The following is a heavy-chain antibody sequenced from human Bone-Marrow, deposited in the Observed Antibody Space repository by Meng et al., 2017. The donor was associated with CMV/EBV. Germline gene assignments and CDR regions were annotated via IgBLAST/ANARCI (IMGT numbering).Heavy chain of an antibody. J-gene: IGHJ5*02. Sequence: SGGSISSGDYYWRWIRQPPGKGLEWIGYIYYSGSTYYNPSLKSRVTISVDTSKNQFSLKLSSVTAADTAVYYCARGVVPAAMGWFDPWGQGTLVTVSS. V-gene: IGHV4-30-4*08. CDR2: IYYSGST. D-gene: IGHD2-2*01. CDR1: GGSISSGDYY. CDR3: ARGVVPAAMGWFDP.